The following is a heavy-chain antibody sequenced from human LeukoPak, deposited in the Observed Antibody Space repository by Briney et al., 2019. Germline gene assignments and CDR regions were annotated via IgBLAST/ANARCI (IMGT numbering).Heavy chain of an antibody. CDR1: GFTFSSYE. V-gene: IGHV3-48*03. Sequence: GGSLRLSCAASGFTFSSYEMNWVRQAPGKGLEWVSYISSSGSTIYYANSVKGRFTISRDNAKNSLYLQMNSLRAEDTALYYCEKAPEISTSPAFDIWGQGTMVTVSS. CDR3: EKAPEISTSPAFDI. CDR2: ISSSGSTI. J-gene: IGHJ3*02. D-gene: IGHD2/OR15-2a*01.